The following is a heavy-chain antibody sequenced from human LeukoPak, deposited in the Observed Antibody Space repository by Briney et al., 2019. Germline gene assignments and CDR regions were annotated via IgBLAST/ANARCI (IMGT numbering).Heavy chain of an antibody. D-gene: IGHD5-12*01. CDR3: AILGLESGYVPY. CDR2: IRSKAYGETA. Sequence: GGSLRLSCTASGFTFGDYAMSWIRQAPGKGLEWVGFIRSKAYGETADYAASVKGRFTISRDDSKAIAYLQMNSLRAEDTAVYYCAILGLESGYVPYWGQGTLVTVSS. CDR1: GFTFGDYA. J-gene: IGHJ4*02. V-gene: IGHV3-49*03.